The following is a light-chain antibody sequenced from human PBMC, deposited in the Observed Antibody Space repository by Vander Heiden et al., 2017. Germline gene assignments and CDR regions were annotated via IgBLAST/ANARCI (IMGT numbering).Light chain of an antibody. J-gene: IGKJ1*01. CDR2: AAS. CDR1: QTISTY. Sequence: DIQMTQSPSPLPASVGDRVTITCRASQTISTYLNWYQQKPGKAPNLLIYAASSLQTGVPSRFSGSVSGTDFTRTISSLQAEDFATYYCQQSYNTPRTFGQGTKVEVK. V-gene: IGKV1-39*01. CDR3: QQSYNTPRT.